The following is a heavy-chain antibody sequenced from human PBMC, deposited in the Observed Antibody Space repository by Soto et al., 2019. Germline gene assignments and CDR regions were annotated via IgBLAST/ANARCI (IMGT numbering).Heavy chain of an antibody. CDR3: VRDSGAKLSSS. D-gene: IGHD6-13*01. J-gene: IGHJ4*02. CDR2: IVPIRRTA. V-gene: IGHV1-69*13. Sequence: RXSVEVSFRASGGTFSSYRINWVRQAPGQGLEWVGGIVPIRRTADFAQTFQGRVIITADESARTSYMELRSLRSPDTAVYYCVRDSGAKLSSSWGQGTLVTVYS. CDR1: GGTFSSYR.